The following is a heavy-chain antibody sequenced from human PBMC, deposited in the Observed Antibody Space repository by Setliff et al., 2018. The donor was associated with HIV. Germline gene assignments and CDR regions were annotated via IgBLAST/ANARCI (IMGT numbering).Heavy chain of an antibody. J-gene: IGHJ4*02. Sequence: SETLSLTCTVSGGSISSDSYYWSWVRQPAGKGLEWIGHIYTSGSTNYNPSLKSRVTISVDTSKNQFSLKLNSVTVADTAVYYCARDPSIGYYYDSSGSYFDYWGQGTLVTVS. D-gene: IGHD3-22*01. CDR1: GGSISSDSYY. CDR2: IYTSGST. V-gene: IGHV4-61*09. CDR3: ARDPSIGYYYDSSGSYFDY.